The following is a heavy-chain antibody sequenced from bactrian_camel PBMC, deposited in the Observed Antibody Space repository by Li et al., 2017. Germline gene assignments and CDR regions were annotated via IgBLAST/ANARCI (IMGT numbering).Heavy chain of an antibody. J-gene: IGHJ6*01. V-gene: IGHV3S53*01. CDR2: IDSGTT. CDR1: RYRGTFAC. Sequence: VQLVESGGGSVQAGGSLTLSCTHRRYRGTFACMGWYRQISGDQREGVAVIDSGTTWYADSVKGRFTISLDKTTNTVTLQMNNVNVHDTGRYVCAAGTLFCGARSTGAGFGYWGQGTQVTVS. CDR3: AAGTLFCGARSTGAGFGY. D-gene: IGHD1*01.